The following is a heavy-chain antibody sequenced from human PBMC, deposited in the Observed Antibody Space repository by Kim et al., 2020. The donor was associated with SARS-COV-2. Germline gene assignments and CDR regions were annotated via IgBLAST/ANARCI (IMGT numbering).Heavy chain of an antibody. J-gene: IGHJ6*02. D-gene: IGHD6-13*01. Sequence: GGSLRLSCAASGFTFGTYSMNWVRQAPGKGLEWVSSITSSSSYIYYADSVKGRFTISRDNAKNSLYLQMNSLRAEDTAVYYCARDLNEKRDFSTWSYYYYYGMDVWGQGTTVTVSS. CDR3: ARDLNEKRDFSTWSYYYYYGMDV. V-gene: IGHV3-21*01. CDR2: ITSSSSYI. CDR1: GFTFGTYS.